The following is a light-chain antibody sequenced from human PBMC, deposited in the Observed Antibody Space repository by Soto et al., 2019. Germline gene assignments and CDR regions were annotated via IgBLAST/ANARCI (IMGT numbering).Light chain of an antibody. J-gene: IGKJ2*01. V-gene: IGKV3-20*01. Sequence: EIVLTQSPGTLSLSPGERATLSCRASQSVSSSYLAWYQQKPGQAPRLLIYGASRRATGVPDRFSGSKSGTEFTLKISSLEPEDIAVYYCPQYGTSPYTFGQGTKLEIK. CDR1: QSVSSSY. CDR2: GAS. CDR3: PQYGTSPYT.